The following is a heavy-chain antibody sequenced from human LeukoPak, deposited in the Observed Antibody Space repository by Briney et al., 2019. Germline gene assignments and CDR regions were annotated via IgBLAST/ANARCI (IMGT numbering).Heavy chain of an antibody. D-gene: IGHD3-10*01. J-gene: IGHJ4*02. Sequence: PGGSLRLSCAASGFTFSSYSMNWVRQAPGKGLEWVSYISSSSSTIYYADSVKGRFTISRDNAKNSLYLQMNSLRAEDTAVYYCARAPLLLWFGESQRELDYWGQGTLVTVSS. CDR1: GFTFSSYS. CDR3: ARAPLLLWFGESQRELDY. CDR2: ISSSSSTI. V-gene: IGHV3-48*01.